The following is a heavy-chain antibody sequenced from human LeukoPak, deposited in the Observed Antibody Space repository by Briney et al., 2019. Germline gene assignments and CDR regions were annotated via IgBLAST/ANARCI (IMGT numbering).Heavy chain of an antibody. Sequence: GGSLRLSCAASGFTFSSYAMSWVRQAPGKGLEWVSAISGSGGSTYYADSVKGRFTISRDNSKNTLYLQMNSLRAEDTAVYYCAKDRGSGSYTYQGFDYWGQGTLVTVSS. CDR2: ISGSGGST. V-gene: IGHV3-23*01. CDR3: AKDRGSGSYTYQGFDY. J-gene: IGHJ4*02. CDR1: GFTFSSYA. D-gene: IGHD1-26*01.